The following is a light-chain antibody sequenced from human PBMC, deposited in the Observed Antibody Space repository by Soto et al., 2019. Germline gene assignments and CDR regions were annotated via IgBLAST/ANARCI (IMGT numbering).Light chain of an antibody. V-gene: IGKV1-5*03. Sequence: EIEMTQYHSTLSASVGDRVSITCRASQSISSWLAWYQQKPGKAPNLLIHKASHLESGVPSRFSGSGSGTEFTLTISSLQPGDFATYYCQQFNPFGQVTLLAVK. CDR2: KAS. CDR3: QQFNP. CDR1: QSISSW. J-gene: IGKJ5*01.